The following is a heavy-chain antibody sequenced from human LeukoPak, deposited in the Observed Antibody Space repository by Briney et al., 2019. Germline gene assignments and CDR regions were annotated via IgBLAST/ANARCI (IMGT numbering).Heavy chain of an antibody. Sequence: GGSLRLSCAAPGFTFSSNSMNWVRQAPGKGPEWVSYISSSSSTIYYADSVKGRFTISRDNAKNSLYLQMNSLRAEDTAVYYCARSYCSGGTCYNYYYYYMDVWGKGTTVTVSS. CDR1: GFTFSSNS. CDR2: ISSSSSTI. J-gene: IGHJ6*03. V-gene: IGHV3-48*04. CDR3: ARSYCSGGTCYNYYYYYMDV. D-gene: IGHD2-15*01.